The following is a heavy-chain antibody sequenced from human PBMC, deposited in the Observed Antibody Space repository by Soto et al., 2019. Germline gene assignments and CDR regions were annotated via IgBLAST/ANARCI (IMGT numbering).Heavy chain of an antibody. V-gene: IGHV3-23*01. CDR2: ISAGAVAT. CDR1: GFTFSSYA. Sequence: LRLSCAASGFTFSSYAMSWVRQAPGKGLEWASAISAGAVATNYADSVKGRFTISRDNSKNTLYLQMNSLRAEDTAVYYCAKGRESSGSYRPFDYWGQGALVTVSS. D-gene: IGHD3-22*01. CDR3: AKGRESSGSYRPFDY. J-gene: IGHJ4*02.